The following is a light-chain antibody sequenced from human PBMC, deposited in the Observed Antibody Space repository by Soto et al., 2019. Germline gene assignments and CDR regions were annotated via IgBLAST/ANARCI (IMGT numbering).Light chain of an antibody. Sequence: IVLTQSPATLSLSPVERATLSCRASQSVSSYLAWYQQKGGQAPRLLIYDASSRAPGIPARFSGSGSGTDFTLIISSLEPEDFAVYYCQQRSVWPTFGGGTKVEIK. J-gene: IGKJ4*01. CDR1: QSVSSY. CDR3: QQRSVWPT. CDR2: DAS. V-gene: IGKV3-11*01.